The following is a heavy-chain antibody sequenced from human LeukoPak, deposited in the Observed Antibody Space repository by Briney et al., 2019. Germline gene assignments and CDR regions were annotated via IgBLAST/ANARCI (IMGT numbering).Heavy chain of an antibody. D-gene: IGHD3-10*01. J-gene: IGHJ4*02. V-gene: IGHV3-21*01. Sequence: GGSLRLSCAASGFTFSSYTMKWLPQAPGKGREWVSSISSSSSDIYYEDSVRGRFTFSRDNAKNSLYLQMDRLRAEDTAVYYCAREGPLLWFGETYWGEGALVTVSS. CDR2: ISSSSSDI. CDR3: AREGPLLWFGETY. CDR1: GFTFSSYT.